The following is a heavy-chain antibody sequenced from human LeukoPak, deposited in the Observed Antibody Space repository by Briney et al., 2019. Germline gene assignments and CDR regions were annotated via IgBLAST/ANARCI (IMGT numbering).Heavy chain of an antibody. CDR2: IIPIFGTA. Sequence: SVKVSCKASGCTFSSYAISWVRQAPGQGLEWMGGIIPIFGTANYAQKFQGRVTITADESTSTAYMELSSLRSEDTAVYYCARSDTGDTAMAYFDYWGQGTLVTVSS. CDR3: ARSDTGDTAMAYFDY. D-gene: IGHD5-18*01. V-gene: IGHV1-69*13. J-gene: IGHJ4*02. CDR1: GCTFSSYA.